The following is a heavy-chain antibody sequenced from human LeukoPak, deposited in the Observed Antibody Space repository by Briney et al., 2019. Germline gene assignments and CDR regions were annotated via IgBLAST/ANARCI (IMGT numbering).Heavy chain of an antibody. J-gene: IGHJ4*02. V-gene: IGHV4-39*07. Sequence: SETLSLTCAVSGDSIRSGTYYWGWVRQPPGKGLEWIATIYYSGSSYFNPSLKNRVTISVDTSKSHFSLKLSSVTAADTAVYYCARPFPGIAAAELDYWGQGTLVTVSS. CDR3: ARPFPGIAAAELDY. CDR1: GDSIRSGTYY. D-gene: IGHD6-13*01. CDR2: IYYSGSS.